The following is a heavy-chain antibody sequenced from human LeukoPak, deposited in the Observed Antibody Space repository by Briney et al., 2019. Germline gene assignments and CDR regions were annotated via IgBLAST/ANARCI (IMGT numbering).Heavy chain of an antibody. CDR2: ISASGGGT. CDR1: GFTFSTYA. CDR3: TKDYHDSSAYVPFDY. J-gene: IGHJ4*02. Sequence: GGSLRLSCAATGFTFSTYAMGWVRQAPGKGLEWVSTISASGGGTYYKDSVKGRFTISRDSFTNTLSLQMNSLRAEDTAVYYCTKDYHDSSAYVPFDYWGQGTLVTVSS. V-gene: IGHV3-23*01. D-gene: IGHD3-22*01.